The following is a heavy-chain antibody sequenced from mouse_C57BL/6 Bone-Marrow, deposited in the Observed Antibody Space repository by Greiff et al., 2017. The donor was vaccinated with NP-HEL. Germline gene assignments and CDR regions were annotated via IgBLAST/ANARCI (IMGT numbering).Heavy chain of an antibody. CDR2: IDPSDSYT. D-gene: IGHD4-1*01. J-gene: IGHJ2*01. V-gene: IGHV1-69*01. Sequence: QVQLQQPGAELVMPGASVKLSCKASGYTFTSYWMHWVKQRPGQGLEWIGEIDPSDSYTNYNQKFKGKSTLTVDKSSSTAYMQLSSLTSEDSAVYYCARGGTGDLGYWGQGTTLTVSS. CDR1: GYTFTSYW. CDR3: ARGGTGDLGY.